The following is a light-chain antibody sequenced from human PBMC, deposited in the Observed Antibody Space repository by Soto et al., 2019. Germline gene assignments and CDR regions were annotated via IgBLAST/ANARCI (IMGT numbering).Light chain of an antibody. J-gene: IGKJ5*01. CDR1: QVIINY. V-gene: IGKV1-12*01. CDR3: QQANSFPLT. CDR2: GAS. Sequence: DIQMTQSPSSLSASVGYRVTITCRASQVIINYLAWYQQKPGKAPKLLIYGASTLQSGVPSRFGGSGSGTDFTLTISSLQPEDFATYYCQQANSFPLTFGQGTRLQIK.